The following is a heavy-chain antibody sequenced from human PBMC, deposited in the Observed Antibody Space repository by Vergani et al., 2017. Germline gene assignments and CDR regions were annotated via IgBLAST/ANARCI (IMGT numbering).Heavy chain of an antibody. V-gene: IGHV3-30*02. J-gene: IGHJ4*02. Sequence: QVQLVESGGGVVQPGGSLRLSCAASGFTFNSYGMHWVRQAPGKGLEWVASIRSDGSATYYLDSVKGRFTISRDDSKNALYLQMNSLRPEDTAVYYCANSPLSIAAVRMYYFDYWGQGTLVTVSS. D-gene: IGHD6-13*01. CDR1: GFTFNSYG. CDR2: IRSDGSAT. CDR3: ANSPLSIAAVRMYYFDY.